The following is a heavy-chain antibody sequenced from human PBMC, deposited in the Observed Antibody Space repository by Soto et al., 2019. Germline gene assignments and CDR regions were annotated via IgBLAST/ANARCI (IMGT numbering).Heavy chain of an antibody. J-gene: IGHJ4*02. V-gene: IGHV3-74*01. CDR2: TNEDGSII. Sequence: EVQLVESGGGLVQPGGSLRLSCAASGFTFSSYWMHWVRQAPGKGLVLVSRTNEDGSIINYADSVKGRFTISRDNAKKSLYGKRKSLRVQDADIKCCTMEMGGRGGYWGPGTLVTVSS. D-gene: IGHD3-16*01. CDR1: GFTFSSYW. CDR3: TMEMGGRGGY.